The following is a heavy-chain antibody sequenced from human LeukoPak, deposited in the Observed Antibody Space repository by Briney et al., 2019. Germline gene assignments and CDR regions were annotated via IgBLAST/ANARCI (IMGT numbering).Heavy chain of an antibody. V-gene: IGHV1-46*01. CDR1: GYTFTSYY. CDR2: INPSGGST. D-gene: IGHD5-12*01. CDR3: AREGGGYDPIIDY. Sequence: ASVKVSCKASGYTFTSYYTHWVRQAPGQGLEWMGIINPSGGSTSYAQKFQGRVTMTRDTSTGTVYMELSSLRSEDTAVYYCAREGGGYDPIIDYWGQGTLVTVSS. J-gene: IGHJ4*02.